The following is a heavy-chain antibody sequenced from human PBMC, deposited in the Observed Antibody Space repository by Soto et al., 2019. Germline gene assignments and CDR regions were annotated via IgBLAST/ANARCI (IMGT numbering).Heavy chain of an antibody. V-gene: IGHV1-69*13. CDR2: IIPIFGTA. J-gene: IGHJ4*02. CDR1: GGTFSSYA. Sequence: SVKVSCKASGGTFSSYASSWVRQAPGQGLEWMGGIIPIFGTANYAQKFQGRVTITADESTSTAYMELSSLRSEDTAVYYCARGGGHSSGWYRGAIDYWGQGTLVTVSS. CDR3: ARGGGHSSGWYRGAIDY. D-gene: IGHD6-19*01.